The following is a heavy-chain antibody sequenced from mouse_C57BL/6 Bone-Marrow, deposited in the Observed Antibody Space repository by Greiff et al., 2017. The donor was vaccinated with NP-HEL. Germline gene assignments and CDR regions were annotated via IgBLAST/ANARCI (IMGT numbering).Heavy chain of an antibody. V-gene: IGHV1-15*01. D-gene: IGHD1-1*01. CDR2: IDPETGGT. CDR3: TREVYYGSRYFDY. Sequence: QVQLQQSGAELVRPGASVTLSCKASGYTFTDYEMHWVKQTPVHGLEWIGAIDPETGGTAYNQKFKGKAILTADKSSSTAYMELRSLTSEDSAVYYWTREVYYGSRYFDYWGQGTTLTVSS. J-gene: IGHJ2*01. CDR1: GYTFTDYE.